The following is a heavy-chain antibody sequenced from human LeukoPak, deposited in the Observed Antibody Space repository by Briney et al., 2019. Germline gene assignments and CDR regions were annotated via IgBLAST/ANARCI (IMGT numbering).Heavy chain of an antibody. J-gene: IGHJ4*02. CDR3: AKDKYPDTSSYLDY. CDR2: LIGSSGST. D-gene: IGHD2-2*01. CDR1: GFTSMNYA. Sequence: PGGSLRLSRAASGFTSMNYAMNWVRQAPGKGLEWVSVLIGSSGSTDYADSVKGRFTISRDNSKNTLYLQMNSLRAEDTAVYYCAKDKYPDTSSYLDYWGQGTLVTVSS. V-gene: IGHV3-23*01.